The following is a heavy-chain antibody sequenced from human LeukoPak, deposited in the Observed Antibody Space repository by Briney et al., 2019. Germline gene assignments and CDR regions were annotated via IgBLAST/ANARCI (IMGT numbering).Heavy chain of an antibody. J-gene: IGHJ4*02. CDR1: GFTFSSHS. D-gene: IGHD2-15*01. V-gene: IGHV3-21*01. Sequence: GGSLRLSCAASGFTFSSHSMNWVRQAPGKGLEWVSSISSSGSYIYYAASVKGRFTISRDNAKNSLHLQMNSLRAEDTAVYYCARVYCSGGTCYSIDYRGQGALVTVSS. CDR2: ISSSGSYI. CDR3: ARVYCSGGTCYSIDY.